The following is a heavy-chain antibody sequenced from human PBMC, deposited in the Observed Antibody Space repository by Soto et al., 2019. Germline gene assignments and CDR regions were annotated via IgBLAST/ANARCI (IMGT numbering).Heavy chain of an antibody. Sequence: ASVKVSCKASGGTFSSYAISWVRQAPGQGLEWMGGIIPIFGTANYAQKFQGRVTITADESTSTAYMELSSLRSKDTAVYYCERAPSSGWYYYYYGMDVGGQGTTVTVSS. D-gene: IGHD6-19*01. V-gene: IGHV1-69*13. CDR2: IIPIFGTA. J-gene: IGHJ6*02. CDR1: GGTFSSYA. CDR3: ERAPSSGWYYYYYGMDV.